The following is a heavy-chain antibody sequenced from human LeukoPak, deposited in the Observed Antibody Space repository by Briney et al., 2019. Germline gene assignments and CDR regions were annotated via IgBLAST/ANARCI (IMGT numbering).Heavy chain of an antibody. CDR2: IYHSGST. D-gene: IGHD3-10*01. V-gene: IGHV4-38-2*02. CDR1: GYSISSGYY. J-gene: IGHJ5*02. Sequence: SETLSLTCTVSGYSISSGYYWGWIRQPPGKGLEWIGSIYHSGSTYYNPSLKSRVTISVDTSKNQFSLKLSSVTAADTAVYYCARVLGSGSYRSPSRAYNWFDPWGQGTLVTVSS. CDR3: ARVLGSGSYRSPSRAYNWFDP.